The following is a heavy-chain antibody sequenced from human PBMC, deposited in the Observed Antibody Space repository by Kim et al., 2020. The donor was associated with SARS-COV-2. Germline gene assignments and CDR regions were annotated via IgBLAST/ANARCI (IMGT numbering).Heavy chain of an antibody. J-gene: IGHJ6*02. Sequence: GRFTISRDNAKNSLYLQMNSRRAEDTAVYYCAREIRVAATPGAYYYGMDVWGQGTTVTVSS. CDR3: AREIRVAATPGAYYYGMDV. D-gene: IGHD2-15*01. V-gene: IGHV3-11*06.